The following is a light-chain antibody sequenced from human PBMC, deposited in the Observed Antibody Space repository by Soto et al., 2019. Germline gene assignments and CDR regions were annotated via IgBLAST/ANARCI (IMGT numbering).Light chain of an antibody. CDR3: QQRVDWPLT. V-gene: IGKV3-15*01. J-gene: IGKJ4*01. Sequence: EVVMTQSPATLSVSLGDRATLSCRASQSVSSNLAWYQQKPGQAPRLLIYGASTRATGIPARFSGSGSGTDFTLTISRVEPEDFATYYCQQRVDWPLTFGGGTKVQI. CDR1: QSVSSN. CDR2: GAS.